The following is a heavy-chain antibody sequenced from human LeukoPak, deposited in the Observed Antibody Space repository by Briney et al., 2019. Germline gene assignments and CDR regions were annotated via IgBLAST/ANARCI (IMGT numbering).Heavy chain of an antibody. V-gene: IGHV3-7*01. CDR1: GFTLSSYW. CDR3: ATTTLGYCSSTSCYLSLFDY. D-gene: IGHD2-2*01. Sequence: GGSLRLSCAASGFTLSSYWMSWVRQAPGKGLEWVANIKQDGSEKYYVDSVKGRFTISRDNAKNSLYLQMNSLRAEDTAVYYCATTTLGYCSSTSCYLSLFDYWGQGTLVTVSS. CDR2: IKQDGSEK. J-gene: IGHJ4*02.